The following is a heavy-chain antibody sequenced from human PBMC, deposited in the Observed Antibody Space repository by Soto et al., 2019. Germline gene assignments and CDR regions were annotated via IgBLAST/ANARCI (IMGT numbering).Heavy chain of an antibody. CDR2: IYWDDDK. D-gene: IGHD1-7*01. J-gene: IGHJ5*02. CDR3: AQPRRSLGVARAAANYIYR. V-gene: IGHV2-5*02. Sequence: QITLKESGPTLVRPTQTLTLTCTFSGFSLSTTGVGVGWIRQPPGKALEWLALIYWDDDKRYSPSLKSRLTIPKATSKSYALLTVPSMVHVDTAAYDGAQPRRSLGVARAAANYIYRCGQGTLVTVSS. CDR1: GFSLSTTGVG.